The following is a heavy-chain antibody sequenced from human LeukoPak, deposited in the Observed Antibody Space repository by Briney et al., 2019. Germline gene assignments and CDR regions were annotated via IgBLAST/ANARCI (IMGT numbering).Heavy chain of an antibody. J-gene: IGHJ4*02. CDR3: ARDGGDGYNFYY. D-gene: IGHD5-24*01. V-gene: IGHV1-2*02. CDR2: INPNGGVT. Sequence: ASVKVSCKASGYTFSGYYMHWLRQAPGQGLEWMGWINPNGGVTNYAQKFQGKVTMTRDTSISTAYMELSRLRSDDTAVYYCARDGGDGYNFYYWGQGTLVTVSS. CDR1: GYTFSGYY.